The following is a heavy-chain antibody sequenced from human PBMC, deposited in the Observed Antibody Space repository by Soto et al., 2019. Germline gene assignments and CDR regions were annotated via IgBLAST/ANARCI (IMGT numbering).Heavy chain of an antibody. CDR2: IYYSGIT. CDR3: ARHIRGNSCMDV. D-gene: IGHD2-21*01. Sequence: SETLSLTCTVSGGSISSSSYYWGWIRQPPGKGLEWIGTIYYSGITHYNPSLKSRVTISVDTSKDQFSLKLSSVTAADTAVYYCARHIRGNSCMDVWGQGTTVTVSS. CDR1: GGSISSSSYY. J-gene: IGHJ6*02. V-gene: IGHV4-39*01.